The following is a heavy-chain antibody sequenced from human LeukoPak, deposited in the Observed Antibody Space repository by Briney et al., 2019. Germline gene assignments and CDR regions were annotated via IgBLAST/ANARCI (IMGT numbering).Heavy chain of an antibody. CDR1: GYTFTSYA. D-gene: IGHD3-22*01. CDR3: ASSVYYDSSGYYGMDV. J-gene: IGHJ6*02. Sequence: ASVKVSCKASGYTFTSYAMNWVRQAPGQGLEWMGWINTNTGNPTYAQGFTGRLVFSLDTSVSTAYLQICSLKAEDTAVYYCASSVYYDSSGYYGMDVWGQGTTVTVSS. CDR2: INTNTGNP. V-gene: IGHV7-4-1*01.